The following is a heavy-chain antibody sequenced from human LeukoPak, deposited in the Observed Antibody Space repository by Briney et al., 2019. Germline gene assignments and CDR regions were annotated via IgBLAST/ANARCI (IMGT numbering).Heavy chain of an antibody. D-gene: IGHD3-9*01. CDR2: ISAYNGNT. J-gene: IGHJ3*02. V-gene: IGHV1-18*01. Sequence: GASVKVSCKASGYTFTSYDINWVRQATGQGLEWMGWISAYNGNTNYAQKLQGRVTMTTDTSTSTAYMELRSLRSDDTAVYYCARDILTGYYITTQVGDPYGAFDIWGQGTMVTVSS. CDR3: ARDILTGYYITTQVGDPYGAFDI. CDR1: GYTFTSYD.